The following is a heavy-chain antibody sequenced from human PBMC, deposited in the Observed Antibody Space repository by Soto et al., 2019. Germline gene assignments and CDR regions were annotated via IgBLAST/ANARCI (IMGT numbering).Heavy chain of an antibody. V-gene: IGHV3-23*01. D-gene: IGHD3-10*01. CDR2: VTATAESA. J-gene: IGHJ5*02. CDR3: ASGRYYDSPQDL. Sequence: PGGSLRLSCTPFGFNFDAYAMSWVRQAPGKGLEWVSAVTATAESAYYTDSVRGRFIITRDNSDNMLYLQMSSLRVEDTAIYFCASGRYYDSPQDLWGRGTPVPVYS. CDR1: GFNFDAYA.